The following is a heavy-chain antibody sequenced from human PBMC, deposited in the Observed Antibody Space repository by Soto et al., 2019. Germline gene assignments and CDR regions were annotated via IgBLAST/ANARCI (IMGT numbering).Heavy chain of an antibody. Sequence: EASVKVSCKASGYTFTGYHIHWLRQAPGQGLEWMGWINTNSGDTNYAQKFQGWVTMTRDTSINTAYVELSRLRSDDTAVYYCARWVGASNWFDPWGQGSLVTVSS. D-gene: IGHD1-26*01. CDR1: GYTFTGYH. J-gene: IGHJ5*02. V-gene: IGHV1-2*04. CDR3: ARWVGASNWFDP. CDR2: INTNSGDT.